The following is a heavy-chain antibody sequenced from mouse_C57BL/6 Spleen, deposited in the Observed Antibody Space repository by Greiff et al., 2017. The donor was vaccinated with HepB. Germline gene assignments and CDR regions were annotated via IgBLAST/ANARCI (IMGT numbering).Heavy chain of an antibody. V-gene: IGHV5-9-1*02. CDR2: ISSGGDYI. CDR1: GFTFSSYA. D-gene: IGHD1-1*01. J-gene: IGHJ2*01. CDR3: TRDDYYGSRGYFDY. Sequence: EVKVVESGGGLVKPGGSLKLSCAASGFTFSSYAMSWVRQTPEKRLEWVAYISSGGDYIYYADTVKGRFTISRDNARNTLYLQMSSLKSEDTAMYYCTRDDYYGSRGYFDYWGQGTTLTVSS.